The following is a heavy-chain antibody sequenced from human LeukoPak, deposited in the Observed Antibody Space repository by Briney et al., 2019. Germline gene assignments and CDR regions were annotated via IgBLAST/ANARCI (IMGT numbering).Heavy chain of an antibody. CDR3: ARDRQDYYNGMDV. Sequence: GASVKVSCKASGYTFTSYYIHWVRQASGQGLEWMGVINPSGGSTTYAQKFQGRVTMTRDTSTSTVYMELSSLRSEDTAVYCCARDRQDYYNGMDVWGQGTTVTVSS. J-gene: IGHJ6*02. V-gene: IGHV1-46*01. CDR2: INPSGGST. CDR1: GYTFTSYY.